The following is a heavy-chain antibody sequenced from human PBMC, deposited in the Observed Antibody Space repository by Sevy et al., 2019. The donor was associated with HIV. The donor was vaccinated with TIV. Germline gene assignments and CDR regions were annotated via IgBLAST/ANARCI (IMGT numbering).Heavy chain of an antibody. CDR2: ISGSGGST. Sequence: GSLRLSCAASGFTFSSYAMSWVRQAPGKGLEWVSAISGSGGSTYYADSVKGRFTISRDNSKNTLYLQMNSLRAEDTAVYYCAKVKGTYYDILTGYPYFDYWGQGTLVTVSS. V-gene: IGHV3-23*01. CDR3: AKVKGTYYDILTGYPYFDY. CDR1: GFTFSSYA. J-gene: IGHJ4*02. D-gene: IGHD3-9*01.